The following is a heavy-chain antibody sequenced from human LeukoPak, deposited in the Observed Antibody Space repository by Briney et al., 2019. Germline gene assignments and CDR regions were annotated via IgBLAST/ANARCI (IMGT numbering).Heavy chain of an antibody. V-gene: IGHV5-51*01. CDR2: IYPGDSDT. Sequence: GESLKISCKGSGYSFTSYWIGGVRQMPGKGLEWMGIIYPGDSDTRYSPSFQGQVTISADKSISTAYLQWSSLKASDTAMYYCARQKYYYDSSGYSPVYFDYWGQGTLVTVSS. CDR3: ARQKYYYDSSGYSPVYFDY. J-gene: IGHJ4*02. CDR1: GYSFTSYW. D-gene: IGHD3-22*01.